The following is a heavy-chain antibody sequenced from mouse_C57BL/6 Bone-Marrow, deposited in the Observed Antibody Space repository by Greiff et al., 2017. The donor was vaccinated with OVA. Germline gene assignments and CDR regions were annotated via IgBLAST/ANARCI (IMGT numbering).Heavy chain of an antibody. J-gene: IGHJ4*01. CDR2: IRNKANGYTT. CDR1: GFTFTDYY. CDR3: ERYNENYYRVY. Sequence: EVKLVESGGGLVQPGGSLSLSCAASGFTFTDYYMSWVRQPPGKALEWLGFIRNKANGYTTEYSASVKGRLTISRDNSQSILYLQMNALRAEDSATYYCERYNENYYRVYWGQGPTHTVSS. V-gene: IGHV7-3*01.